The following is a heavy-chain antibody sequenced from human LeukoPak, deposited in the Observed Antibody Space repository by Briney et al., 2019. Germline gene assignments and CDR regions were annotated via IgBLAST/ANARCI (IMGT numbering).Heavy chain of an antibody. CDR3: AKDWGYSYGETY. V-gene: IGHV3-23*01. CDR1: GFTFSSYA. D-gene: IGHD5-18*01. CDR2: ISGSGGST. Sequence: PGGSLRLSCAASGFTFSSYAMSWVRQAPGKGLEWVSAISGSGGSTYYADSVKGRFTISRDNSKHTLYLQMNSLRAEDTAVYYCAKDWGYSYGETYWGQGTLVTVSS. J-gene: IGHJ4*02.